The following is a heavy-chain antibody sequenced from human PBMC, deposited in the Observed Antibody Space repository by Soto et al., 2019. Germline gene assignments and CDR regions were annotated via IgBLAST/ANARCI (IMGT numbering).Heavy chain of an antibody. CDR1: GYTFTRYG. CDR2: IGGYNGDT. Sequence: ASVKVSCKASGYTFTRYGISWVRQAPGQGLEWMGWIGGYNGDTNYAQKFQGRVSMTLDTSTGTAYMELRSLTSDDTAIYYCAKNGQPPYYYYGLDVWGQGTKVTVSS. J-gene: IGHJ6*02. CDR3: AKNGQPPYYYYGLDV. D-gene: IGHD2-8*01. V-gene: IGHV1-18*01.